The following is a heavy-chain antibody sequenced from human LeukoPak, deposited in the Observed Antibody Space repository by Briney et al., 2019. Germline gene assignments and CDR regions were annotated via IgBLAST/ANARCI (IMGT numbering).Heavy chain of an antibody. J-gene: IGHJ4*02. D-gene: IGHD5-12*01. Sequence: PGGSLRLSCAASGFTFSSYEMNWVRQAPGKGLEWVSAISGSGGSTYYADSVKGRFTISRDNSKNTLYLQMNSLRAEDTAVYYCAKDYEWLRLNHFDYWGQGTLVTVSS. CDR1: GFTFSSYE. CDR2: ISGSGGST. CDR3: AKDYEWLRLNHFDY. V-gene: IGHV3-23*01.